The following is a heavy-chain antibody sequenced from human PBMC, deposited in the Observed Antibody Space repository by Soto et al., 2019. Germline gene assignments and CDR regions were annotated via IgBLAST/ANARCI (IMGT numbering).Heavy chain of an antibody. D-gene: IGHD1-26*01. J-gene: IGHJ4*02. V-gene: IGHV3-20*01. CDR3: ARRRGGTTTSRYYFDY. Sequence: GGSLRLSCAASGFTFSSYAMGWVRQAPGKGLEWVSGINWNGDSPGYADSVKGRFTISRDNAKNSLYLQMNSLRAEDTALYHCARRRGGTTTSRYYFDYWGQGALVTVSS. CDR1: GFTFSSYA. CDR2: INWNGDSP.